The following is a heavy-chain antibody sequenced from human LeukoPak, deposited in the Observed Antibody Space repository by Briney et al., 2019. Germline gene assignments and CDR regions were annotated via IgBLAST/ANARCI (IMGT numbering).Heavy chain of an antibody. CDR1: GLTFNNAW. CDR3: TGWKNY. Sequence: PGGSLRLSCAASGLTFNNAWMNWVRQAPGKGLEWVARIKSKTDGETTDYAAFVRGRFTISRDDSKNMLYLQMNSLKAEDTAVYYCTGWKNYWGQGTLVTVSS. V-gene: IGHV3-15*07. CDR2: IKSKTDGETT. J-gene: IGHJ4*02. D-gene: IGHD1-1*01.